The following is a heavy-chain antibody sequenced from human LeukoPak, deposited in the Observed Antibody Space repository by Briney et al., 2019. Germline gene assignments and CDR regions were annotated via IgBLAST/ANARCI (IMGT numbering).Heavy chain of an antibody. Sequence: ASVKVSCKASGYTFTSYEINWVRQATGQGLEWVGWMNPYSGNTGYAQKFQGRVTMTRNTSISTAYMELSSLRSEDTAVYYCARAPRAAAGPYSFDFWGQGTLVTVSS. D-gene: IGHD6-13*01. J-gene: IGHJ4*02. CDR1: GYTFTSYE. CDR2: MNPYSGNT. V-gene: IGHV1-8*01. CDR3: ARAPRAAAGPYSFDF.